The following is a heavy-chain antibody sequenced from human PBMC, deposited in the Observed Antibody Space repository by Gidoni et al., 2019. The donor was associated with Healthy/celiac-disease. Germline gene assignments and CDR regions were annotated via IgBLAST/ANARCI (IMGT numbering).Heavy chain of an antibody. Sequence: QVTLKESGPVLVKPTETLTLTCTVSGFSLSNARMGVSWIRQPTGKALEWLAHIFSNDEKSYSTSLKSRLTISKDTSKSQVVLTMTNMDPVDTATYYCASGSGWYVVFDYWGQGTLVTVSS. J-gene: IGHJ4*02. CDR3: ASGSGWYVVFDY. D-gene: IGHD6-19*01. CDR2: IFSNDEK. V-gene: IGHV2-26*01. CDR1: GFSLSNARMG.